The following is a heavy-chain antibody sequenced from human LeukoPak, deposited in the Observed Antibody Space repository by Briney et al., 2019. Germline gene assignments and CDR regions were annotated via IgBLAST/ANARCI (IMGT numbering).Heavy chain of an antibody. CDR2: ISPRGSA. V-gene: IGHV4-34*01. Sequence: SETLSLTCAVYGGSFSGYDGSWIRQPPGKGLEWIGEISPRGSASYNPSLKSRITISIDTSQNQFSLKLTSVTAEDTAAYYCARHLTGERAFDVWGQGTVVTVSS. D-gene: IGHD7-27*01. CDR1: GGSFSGYD. J-gene: IGHJ3*01. CDR3: ARHLTGERAFDV.